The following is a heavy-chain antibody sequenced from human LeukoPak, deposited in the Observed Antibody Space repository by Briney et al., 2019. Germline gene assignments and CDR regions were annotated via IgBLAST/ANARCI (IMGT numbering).Heavy chain of an antibody. CDR1: GYTFTSYY. CDR2: INPSGGST. D-gene: IGHD3-22*01. J-gene: IGHJ4*02. Sequence: ASVKVSCKASGYTFTSYYMHWVRQAPGQGLEWMGIINPSGGSTSYAQKFQGRVTMTRDTSTSTVYMELSSLRSEDTAVYYCARYYYDSSGYPNLFDYWGQGTLVTVSS. CDR3: ARYYYDSSGYPNLFDY. V-gene: IGHV1-46*01.